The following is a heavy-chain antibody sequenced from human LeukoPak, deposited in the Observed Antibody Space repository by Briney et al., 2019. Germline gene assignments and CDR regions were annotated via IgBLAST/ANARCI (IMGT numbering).Heavy chain of an antibody. CDR1: GGTFSSYA. Sequence: SVKVSCKASGGTFSSYAISRVRQAPGQGLEWMGGIIPIFGTANYAQKFQGRVTITADESTSTAYMELSSLRSEDTAVYYCARSPDYDILTGYSSHFDYWGQGTLVTVSS. V-gene: IGHV1-69*13. CDR2: IIPIFGTA. CDR3: ARSPDYDILTGYSSHFDY. J-gene: IGHJ4*02. D-gene: IGHD3-9*01.